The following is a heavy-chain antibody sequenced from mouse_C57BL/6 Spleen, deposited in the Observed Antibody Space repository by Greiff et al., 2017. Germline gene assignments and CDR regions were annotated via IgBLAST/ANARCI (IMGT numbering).Heavy chain of an antibody. CDR3: ARIPPALYAMDY. Sequence: QVQLQQPGAELVRPGTSVKLSCKASGYTFTSYWMHWVKQRPGQGLEWIGVIDPSASYPNYNQKFKGKATLTVDPSSSTAYMQLSSLTSEDSAVYYCARIPPALYAMDYWGQGTSVTVSS. CDR1: GYTFTSYW. CDR2: IDPSASYP. J-gene: IGHJ4*01. V-gene: IGHV1-59*01. D-gene: IGHD1-2*01.